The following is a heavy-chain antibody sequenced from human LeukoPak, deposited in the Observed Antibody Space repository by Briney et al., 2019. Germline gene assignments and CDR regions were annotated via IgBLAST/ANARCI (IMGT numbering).Heavy chain of an antibody. CDR2: IYSSRST. CDR3: VSHYGEVDY. Sequence: PSQTLSLTCTVSGGSISSGDYFWSWIRQSPGKALEYIGYIYSSRSTYYNPSLGSRVIISADTSKNQFSLKLSSVTAADTAVYYCVSHYGEVDYWGQGTLVTVSS. CDR1: GGSISSGDYF. J-gene: IGHJ4*02. V-gene: IGHV4-30-4*01. D-gene: IGHD4-17*01.